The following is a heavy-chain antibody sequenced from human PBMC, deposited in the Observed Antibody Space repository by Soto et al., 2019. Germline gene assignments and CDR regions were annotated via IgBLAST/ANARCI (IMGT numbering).Heavy chain of an antibody. D-gene: IGHD6-13*01. CDR3: AKGRGIVAAGIYGMDV. Sequence: QVQLVESGGGVVQPGRSLRLSCAASGFTFSSYGMHWVRQAPGKGLEWVTFISYDGSNKYYADSVKGRFTISRDNFKNTLYLQMNSLRAEDTAVYYCAKGRGIVAAGIYGMDVWGQGTTVTVSS. J-gene: IGHJ6*02. CDR2: ISYDGSNK. V-gene: IGHV3-30*18. CDR1: GFTFSSYG.